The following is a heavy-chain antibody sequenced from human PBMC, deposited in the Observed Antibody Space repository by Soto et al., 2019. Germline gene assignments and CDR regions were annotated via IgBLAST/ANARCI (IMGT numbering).Heavy chain of an antibody. Sequence: GPSLKVSCKASGVTFSSYAISWVRQAPGQGLEWMGGIIPIFGTANYAQKFQGRVTITADESTSTAYMELSSLRSEDTAVYYCARDISPVAGPFDAFDIWGQGTMVTVSS. CDR3: ARDISPVAGPFDAFDI. J-gene: IGHJ3*02. CDR2: IIPIFGTA. CDR1: GVTFSSYA. D-gene: IGHD6-19*01. V-gene: IGHV1-69*13.